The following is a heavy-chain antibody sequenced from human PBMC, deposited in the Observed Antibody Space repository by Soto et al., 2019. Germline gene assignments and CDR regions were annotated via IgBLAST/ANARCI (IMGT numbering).Heavy chain of an antibody. J-gene: IGHJ5*02. Sequence: PSETLSLTCTVSCGSVSSGSYYWSWIRQPPGKGLEWIGYIYYSGSTNYNPSLKSRVTISVDTSKNQFSLKLSSVTAADTAVYYCAREGYDFWSGSRLDPWGQGTLVTVSS. V-gene: IGHV4-61*01. CDR3: AREGYDFWSGSRLDP. CDR1: CGSVSSGSYY. CDR2: IYYSGST. D-gene: IGHD3-3*01.